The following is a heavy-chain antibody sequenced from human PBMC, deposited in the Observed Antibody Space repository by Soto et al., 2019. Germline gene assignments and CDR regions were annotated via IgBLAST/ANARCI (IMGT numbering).Heavy chain of an antibody. CDR3: TRHVWYNWNPSYMDV. Sequence: PGGSPRLSCAASELTFSNYAMIWVRQAPGKGLEWVSAISGSGVTTYYADSVKGRFTISRDDSKNTAYLQMNSLKTEDTAVYYCTRHVWYNWNPSYMDVWGEGTTVTVS. J-gene: IGHJ6*03. CDR2: ISGSGVTT. D-gene: IGHD1-20*01. V-gene: IGHV3-23*01. CDR1: ELTFSNYA.